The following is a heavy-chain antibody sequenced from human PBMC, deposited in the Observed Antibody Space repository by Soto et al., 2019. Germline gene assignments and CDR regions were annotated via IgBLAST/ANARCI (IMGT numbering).Heavy chain of an antibody. CDR2: IYYSGST. CDR3: ARERATYYDILTGYNWFDP. Sequence: QVQLQESGPGLVKPSQTLSLTCTVSGGSISSGGYYWSWIRQHPGKGLEWIGYIYYSGSTYYNPSPKSRVTNSVDPSKNQFSLKLSSVTAADTAVYYCARERATYYDILTGYNWFDPWGQGTLVTVSS. V-gene: IGHV4-31*03. CDR1: GGSISSGGYY. D-gene: IGHD3-9*01. J-gene: IGHJ5*02.